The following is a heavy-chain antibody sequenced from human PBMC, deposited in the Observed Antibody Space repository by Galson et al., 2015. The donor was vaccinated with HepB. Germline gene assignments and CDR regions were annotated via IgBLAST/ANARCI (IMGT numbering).Heavy chain of an antibody. D-gene: IGHD2-15*01. CDR2: ISSSSSYL. J-gene: IGHJ5*02. CDR1: GFTFSSYS. CDR3: ARDLGYCSGGSCWQRRGP. Sequence: SLRLSCAASGFTFSSYSMNWVRQAPGKGLEWVSSISSSSSYLYYADSVKGRFTISRDNAKNSLYLQMNSLRAEDTAVYYCARDLGYCSGGSCWQRRGPWGQGTLVTVSS. V-gene: IGHV3-21*01.